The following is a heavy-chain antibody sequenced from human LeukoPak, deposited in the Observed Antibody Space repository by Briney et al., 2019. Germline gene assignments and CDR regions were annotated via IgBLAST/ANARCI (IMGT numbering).Heavy chain of an antibody. CDR3: ARVYYSSSYDYWYFDL. CDR1: GGSFSGYY. J-gene: IGHJ2*01. V-gene: IGHV4-34*01. CDR2: INHSGST. Sequence: SETLSLTCAVYGGSFSGYYWSLIRQPPGKGLEWIGEINHSGSTNYNASLKSRVTISVDTSKNQFSLKLSSVTAADTAVYYCARVYYSSSYDYWYFDLWGRGTLVTVSS. D-gene: IGHD6-13*01.